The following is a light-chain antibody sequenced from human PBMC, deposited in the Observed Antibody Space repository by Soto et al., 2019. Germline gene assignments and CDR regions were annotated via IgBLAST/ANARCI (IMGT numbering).Light chain of an antibody. CDR1: QSVSSN. Sequence: EIVMTQSPATLSVSPGERATLSCRASQSVSSNLAWYQQRPGQAPRLLIYAASTRATGTPARFSGSGSGTEFTLTISSLRSEDFAVYYCQQYNDWPSWTFGQGTKVEIK. J-gene: IGKJ1*01. CDR3: QQYNDWPSWT. V-gene: IGKV3-15*01. CDR2: AAS.